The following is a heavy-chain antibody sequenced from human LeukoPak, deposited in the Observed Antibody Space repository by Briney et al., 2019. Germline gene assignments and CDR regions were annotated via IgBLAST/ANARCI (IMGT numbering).Heavy chain of an antibody. Sequence: SQTLSLTCTVSGGSISSGDYYWSWIRQPPGKGLEWIGYIYYSGSTYYNPSLKSRVTISVDTSKNQFSLKLSSVTAADTAVYYCAREVPAAILGAFDIWGQGIMVTVSS. V-gene: IGHV4-30-4*08. CDR3: AREVPAAILGAFDI. CDR2: IYYSGST. J-gene: IGHJ3*02. CDR1: GGSISSGDYY. D-gene: IGHD2-2*02.